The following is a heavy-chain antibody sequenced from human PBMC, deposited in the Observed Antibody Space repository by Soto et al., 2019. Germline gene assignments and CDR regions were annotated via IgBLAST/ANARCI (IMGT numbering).Heavy chain of an antibody. CDR1: GGSISSGDYY. CDR3: ARDGYCTNGVCYTVFDY. Sequence: PSETLSLTCTVSGGSISSGDYYWSWIRQPPGKGLEWIGYIFYSGTTYYNPSLKSRVTISVDTSKNQFSLKLSSVTAADTAVYYCARDGYCTNGVCYTVFDYWGQEPWSPSPQ. V-gene: IGHV4-30-4*01. CDR2: IFYSGTT. J-gene: IGHJ4*01. D-gene: IGHD2-8*01.